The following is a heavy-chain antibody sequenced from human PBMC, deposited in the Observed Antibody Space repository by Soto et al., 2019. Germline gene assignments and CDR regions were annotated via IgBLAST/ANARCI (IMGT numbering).Heavy chain of an antibody. CDR1: GGSISSGGYY. D-gene: IGHD3-10*01. CDR2: IYYSGST. CDR3: ARDGVTMVRGGVYYYYGMDV. V-gene: IGHV4-31*03. J-gene: IGHJ6*02. Sequence: SETLSLTCTVSGGSISSGGYYWSWIRQHPGKGLEWIGYIYYSGSTYYNPSLKSRVTISVDTSKNQFSLKLSSVTAADTAVYYCARDGVTMVRGGVYYYYGMDVWGQGTTVTVSS.